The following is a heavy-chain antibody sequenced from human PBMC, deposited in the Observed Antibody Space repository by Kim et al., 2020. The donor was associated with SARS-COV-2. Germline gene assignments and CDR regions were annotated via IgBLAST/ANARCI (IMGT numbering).Heavy chain of an antibody. CDR3: ARGVFDSSGWYGGYYFDY. J-gene: IGHJ4*02. CDR1: GFTVSSNY. V-gene: IGHV3-53*01. D-gene: IGHD6-19*01. Sequence: GGSLRLSCAASGFTVSSNYMSWVRQAPGKGLEWVSVIYSGGSTYYADSVKGRFTISRDNSKNTLYLQMNSLRAEDTAVYYCARGVFDSSGWYGGYYFDYWGQGTLVTVSS. CDR2: IYSGGST.